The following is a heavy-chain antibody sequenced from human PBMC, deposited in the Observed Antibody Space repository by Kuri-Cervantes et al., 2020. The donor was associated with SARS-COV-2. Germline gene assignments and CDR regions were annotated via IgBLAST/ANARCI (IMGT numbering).Heavy chain of an antibody. D-gene: IGHD2-2*03. J-gene: IGHJ5*02. CDR2: ISAYNGNT. V-gene: IGHV1-18*04. CDR1: GYTFTGYY. Sequence: ASVKVSCKASGYTFTGYYMHWVRQAPGQGLEWMGWISAYNGNTNYAQKLQGRVTMTTDTSTSTAYMELRSLRSDDTAVYYCARVDPTRWFDPWGQGTLGTVSS. CDR3: ARVDPTRWFDP.